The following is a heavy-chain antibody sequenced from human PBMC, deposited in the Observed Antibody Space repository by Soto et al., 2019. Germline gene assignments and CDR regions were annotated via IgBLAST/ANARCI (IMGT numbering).Heavy chain of an antibody. CDR1: GFDFSPYW. Sequence: EVPLVESGGGLVQPGESLRLSCAASGFDFSPYWMHWVRQVPGKGLEWISHIGGGGSVTIYADSVKGRFTISRDDAKSTLYLQMNSLRSEDTAVYYCVRDRGSPDSFDRWGQGTMVTVSS. J-gene: IGHJ3*02. D-gene: IGHD3-10*01. CDR2: IGGGGSVT. CDR3: VRDRGSPDSFDR. V-gene: IGHV3-74*01.